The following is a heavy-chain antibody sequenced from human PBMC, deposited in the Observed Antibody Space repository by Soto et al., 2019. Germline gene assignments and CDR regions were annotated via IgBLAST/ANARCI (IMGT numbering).Heavy chain of an antibody. V-gene: IGHV1-18*01. CDR3: AREWEGIAAAGKLNWYFDL. CDR2: ISAYNGNT. J-gene: IGHJ2*01. Sequence: QVKLVQSGAEVKKPGASVKVSCKASGYTFTSYGISWVRQAPGQGLEWMGWISAYNGNTNYAQKLQGRVTMTTDTSTSTAYMELRSLRSDDTAVYYCAREWEGIAAAGKLNWYFDLWGRGTLVTVSS. D-gene: IGHD6-13*01. CDR1: GYTFTSYG.